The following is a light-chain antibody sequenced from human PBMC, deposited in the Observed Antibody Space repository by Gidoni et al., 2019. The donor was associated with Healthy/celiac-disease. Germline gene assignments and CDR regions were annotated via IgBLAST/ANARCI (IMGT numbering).Light chain of an antibody. J-gene: IGLJ2*01. V-gene: IGLV2-14*03. CDR2: DVS. CDR3: SSYTSSSVV. Sequence: QSALTQPASVSGSPGQSITISCTGTSSDVGGYQYVSWYQQHPGKAPKLMIYDVSNRPSGVSDRFSGSKSGNTASLTISGLQAEDEADYYCSSYTSSSVVFGGGTKLTVL. CDR1: SSDVGGYQY.